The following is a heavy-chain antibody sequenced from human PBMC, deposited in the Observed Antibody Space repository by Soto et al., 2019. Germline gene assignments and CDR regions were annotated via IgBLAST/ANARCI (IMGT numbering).Heavy chain of an antibody. CDR2: INSDGSST. CDR1: GFTFSSFW. Sequence: SLRLSCAASGFTFSSFWMQWVRQAPGKGLVWVSRINSDGSSTSYADSVKGRFTISRDNAKNTLYLQMNSLRAEDTAVYYCAKSFYGSGSHVDYWGQGTLVTVSS. J-gene: IGHJ4*02. V-gene: IGHV3-74*01. D-gene: IGHD3-10*01. CDR3: AKSFYGSGSHVDY.